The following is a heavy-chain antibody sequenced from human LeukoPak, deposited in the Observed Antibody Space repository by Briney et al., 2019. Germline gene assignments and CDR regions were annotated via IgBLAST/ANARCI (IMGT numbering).Heavy chain of an antibody. CDR2: IWYDGSNK. CDR1: GFTLSSYG. J-gene: IGHJ4*02. V-gene: IGHV3-33*01. CDR3: AREYIGEMATLNFDY. Sequence: GGSLRLSCAASGFTLSSYGMHWVRQAPGKGLEWVAVIWYDGSNKYYADSVKGRFTISRDNSKNTLYLQMNSLRAEDTAVYYCAREYIGEMATLNFDYWGQGTLVTVSS. D-gene: IGHD5-24*01.